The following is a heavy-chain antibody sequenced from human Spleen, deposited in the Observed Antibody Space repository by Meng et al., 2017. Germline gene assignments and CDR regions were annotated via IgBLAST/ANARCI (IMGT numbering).Heavy chain of an antibody. D-gene: IGHD5-18*01. J-gene: IGHJ4*02. CDR1: GFTFTSYG. Sequence: SCRTSGFTFTSYGMGWVRQAPGKGLVWVSRINSDGSTTTYADSVKGRFTISRDNAKNTLYLQMNSLRAEDTAVYYCARGSYGPDYWGQGTLVTVSS. V-gene: IGHV3-74*01. CDR3: ARGSYGPDY. CDR2: INSDGSTT.